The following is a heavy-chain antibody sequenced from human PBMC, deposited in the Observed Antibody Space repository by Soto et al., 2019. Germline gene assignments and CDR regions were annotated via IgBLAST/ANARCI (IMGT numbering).Heavy chain of an antibody. CDR2: IYPSDSDT. CDR1: GYNFAGYW. J-gene: IGHJ4*02. CDR3: ARGGVSTSTFDY. Sequence: GESLKISCKGSGYNFAGYWIAWVRQMPGKGLELMGIIYPSDSDTRYRPSFQGQVTISADKSISSAYLQWSSLRASDTAMYYCARGGVSTSTFDYWGQGTPVTGSS. V-gene: IGHV5-51*01. D-gene: IGHD3-3*01.